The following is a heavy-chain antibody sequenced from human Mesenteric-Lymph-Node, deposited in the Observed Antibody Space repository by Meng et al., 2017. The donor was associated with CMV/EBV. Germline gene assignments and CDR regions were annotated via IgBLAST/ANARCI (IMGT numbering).Heavy chain of an antibody. D-gene: IGHD3-10*01. CDR1: EYTFTAYY. Sequence: ASVKVSCKASEYTFTAYYMHWVRQAPGQGLEWMGWINPDSGATNYAQIFQGRVTLTRDTSISTAYMELRSLRSDDAAMYYCARDHIRVEWFGAYGMDLWGQGTTVTVSS. J-gene: IGHJ6*02. V-gene: IGHV1-2*02. CDR2: INPDSGAT. CDR3: ARDHIRVEWFGAYGMDL.